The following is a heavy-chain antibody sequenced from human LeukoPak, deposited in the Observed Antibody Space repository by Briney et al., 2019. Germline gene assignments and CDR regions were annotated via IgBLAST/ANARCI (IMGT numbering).Heavy chain of an antibody. Sequence: PPETLSLTCTVSGGSISSYYWSWIRQPPGKGLEWIGEINHSGSTNYNPSLKSRVTISVDTSKNQFSLKLSSVTAADTAVYYCARGPDILTGYYDYWGQGTLVTVSS. CDR3: ARGPDILTGYYDY. CDR1: GGSISSYY. CDR2: INHSGST. V-gene: IGHV4-34*01. J-gene: IGHJ4*02. D-gene: IGHD3-9*01.